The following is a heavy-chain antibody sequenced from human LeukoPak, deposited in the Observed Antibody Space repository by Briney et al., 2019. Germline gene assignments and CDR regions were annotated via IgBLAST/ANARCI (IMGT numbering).Heavy chain of an antibody. V-gene: IGHV3-23*01. CDR2: ITPGGGT. D-gene: IGHD4-17*01. Sequence: TGGSLRLSCAASEFTFSSYGMAWVRQAPGKGLEWVSTITPGGGTYYADSVKGRFTISRDNSKNTLYLQMNSLTAEDTAIYYCVSGGDYHVRLCTYWGQGTLVTVSS. CDR3: VSGGDYHVRLCTY. J-gene: IGHJ4*01. CDR1: EFTFSSYG.